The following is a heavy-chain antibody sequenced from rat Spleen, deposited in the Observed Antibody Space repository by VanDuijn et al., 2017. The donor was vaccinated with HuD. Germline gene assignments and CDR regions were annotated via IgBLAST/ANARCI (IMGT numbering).Heavy chain of an antibody. Sequence: QVQLKESGPGLVQPSQTLSLTCTVSGFSLTSYGVSWVRQPPGKGLEWIAAISSGGSTYYNSVLKSRLSISRDTSKSQVFLKMNSLQTEDTAIYFCTRPNNPYWYFDFWGPGTVVTVSS. CDR2: ISSGGST. V-gene: IGHV2-6*01. J-gene: IGHJ1*01. CDR3: TRPNNPYWYFDF. CDR1: GFSLTSYG. D-gene: IGHD1-10*01.